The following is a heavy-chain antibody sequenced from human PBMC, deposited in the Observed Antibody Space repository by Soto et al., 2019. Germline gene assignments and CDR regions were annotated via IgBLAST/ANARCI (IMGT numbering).Heavy chain of an antibody. CDR2: ISYDGSNK. CDR1: GFTFSSYG. Sequence: QVQLVESGGGVVQPGRSLRLSCAASGFTFSSYGMHWVRQAPGKGLEWVAVISYDGSNKYYADYVKGRFTISRDNSKNTLYLQMNSLRAEDTAVYYCAKDGIMATWASWYFDYWGQGTLVTVSS. CDR3: AKDGIMATWASWYFDY. J-gene: IGHJ4*02. V-gene: IGHV3-30*18. D-gene: IGHD5-12*01.